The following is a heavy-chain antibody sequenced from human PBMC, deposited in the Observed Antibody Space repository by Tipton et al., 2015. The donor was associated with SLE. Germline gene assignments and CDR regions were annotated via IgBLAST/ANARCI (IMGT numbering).Heavy chain of an antibody. CDR1: GGSISSYY. D-gene: IGHD6-6*01. J-gene: IGHJ4*02. Sequence: TLSLTCTVSGGSISSYYWNWIRQTPGKGLEWIGYIYDSGSTNYNSSLETRVTIPVDTSKNQFSLKLSSVTAADTAVYYCASGLYSSLGLFFDNWGQGTVVTVSS. V-gene: IGHV4-59*01. CDR2: IYDSGST. CDR3: ASGLYSSLGLFFDN.